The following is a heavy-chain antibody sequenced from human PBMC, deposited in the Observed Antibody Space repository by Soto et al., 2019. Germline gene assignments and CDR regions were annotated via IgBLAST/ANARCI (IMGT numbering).Heavy chain of an antibody. CDR1: GFTFSSYA. J-gene: IGHJ4*02. D-gene: IGHD3-3*01. CDR2: ISGSGGST. V-gene: IGHV3-23*01. Sequence: GGSLRLSCAASGFTFSSYAMHWVRQAPGKGLEWVSAISGSGGSTYYADSVKGRFTISRDNSKNTLYLQMNSLRAEDTAVYYCAKDRGGVNYDFWSGYSYDYWGQGTLVTVSS. CDR3: AKDRGGVNYDFWSGYSYDY.